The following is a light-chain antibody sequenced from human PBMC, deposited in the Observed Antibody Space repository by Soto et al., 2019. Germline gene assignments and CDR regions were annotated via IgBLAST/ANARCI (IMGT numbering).Light chain of an antibody. CDR2: DVS. V-gene: IGLV2-8*01. Sequence: QSALTQPPSASGSPGQSVTISCTGTSSDVGAYNYVSWYQQHPGKAPELMIYDVSKRPSGVPYRFSGSKSGNAASLTVSGLQGEDEADYYCSSYAGSSWVFGGGTKLTVL. CDR1: SSDVGAYNY. CDR3: SSYAGSSWV. J-gene: IGLJ3*02.